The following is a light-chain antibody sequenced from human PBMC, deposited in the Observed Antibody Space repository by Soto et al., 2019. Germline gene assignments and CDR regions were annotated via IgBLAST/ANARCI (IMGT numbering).Light chain of an antibody. CDR2: DAS. CDR1: QHISDH. Sequence: DIQLTQSPSSLSATLRDRVTITCQASQHISDHVNWYHQKLDKAPKLLILDASTLETGVPPRFSGSGFGTDFTLTISSLQSEDVGIYYCQQYDDATRITFGPGTRVDI. V-gene: IGKV1-33*01. J-gene: IGKJ3*01. CDR3: QQYDDATRIT.